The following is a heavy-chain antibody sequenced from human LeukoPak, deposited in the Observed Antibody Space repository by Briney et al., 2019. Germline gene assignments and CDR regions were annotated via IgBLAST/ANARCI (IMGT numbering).Heavy chain of an antibody. J-gene: IGHJ4*02. CDR2: ISGSGGST. Sequence: GGSLRLSCAASGFTFSSYAMSWVRQAPGKGLEWVSAISGSGGSTYYADSVKGRFTISRDNSKNTLYLQMNSLRAEDTAVYYCAKARYYYDSSGNEFDYWGQGTLVTVSS. V-gene: IGHV3-23*01. CDR3: AKARYYYDSSGNEFDY. CDR1: GFTFSSYA. D-gene: IGHD3-22*01.